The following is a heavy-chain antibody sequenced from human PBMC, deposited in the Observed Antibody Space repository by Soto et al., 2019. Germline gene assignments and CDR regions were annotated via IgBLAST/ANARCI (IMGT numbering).Heavy chain of an antibody. V-gene: IGHV4-61*01. CDR1: GGSVSSGSYY. CDR2: IYYSGST. J-gene: IGHJ2*01. Sequence: QVQLQESGPGLVKPSETLSLTCTVSGGSVSSGSYYWSWIRQPPGKGLEWIGYIYYSGSTNYNPSLKSRLPISVDTSKNQFSLKLSSVTAADTAVYYCARDGGEDYYDSSGYARGSWYFDLWGRGTLVTVSS. D-gene: IGHD3-22*01. CDR3: ARDGGEDYYDSSGYARGSWYFDL.